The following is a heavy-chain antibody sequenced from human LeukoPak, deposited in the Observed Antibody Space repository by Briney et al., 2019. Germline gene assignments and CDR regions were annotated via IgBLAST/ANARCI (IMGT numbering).Heavy chain of an antibody. CDR1: GYTFTSYD. CDR2: MNPNSGNT. CDR3: ATFYDSSGYYYNY. V-gene: IGHV1-8*02. D-gene: IGHD3-22*01. J-gene: IGHJ4*02. Sequence: GASVKVSCKASGYTFTSYDINWVRQATGQGLEWMGWMNPNSGNTGYAQKFQGRVTMTEDTSTDTAYMELSSLRSEDTAVYYCATFYDSSGYYYNYWGQGTLVTVSS.